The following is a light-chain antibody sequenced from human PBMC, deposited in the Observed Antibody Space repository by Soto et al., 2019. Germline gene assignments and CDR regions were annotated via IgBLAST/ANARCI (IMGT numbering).Light chain of an antibody. CDR3: QHYCSSLRT. CDR1: QSVSSSY. J-gene: IGKJ1*01. V-gene: IGKV3-20*01. Sequence: EIVLTQSPGTLSLSPGEGATLSCRASQSVSSSYLAWYQQKPGQAPRLLIYDASSRATGIPDRFIGSGSGTDFSLTISRLEPEDFAVYYCQHYCSSLRTFGQGTKVEIK. CDR2: DAS.